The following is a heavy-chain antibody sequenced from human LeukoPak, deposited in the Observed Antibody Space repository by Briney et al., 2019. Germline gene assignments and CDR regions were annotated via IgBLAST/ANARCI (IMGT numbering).Heavy chain of an antibody. CDR3: GRSGPLAHSSMRGFGY. D-gene: IGHD3-10*01. Sequence: GGSLRLSCVVSGFSVSNNYIIWVRQAPGNGLERVSVIYGDGRTSHSASVRGRFTISRDNSKNTLCLQMNSLRAEDTAVYYCGRSGPLAHSSMRGFGYWGQGTLVVASS. CDR1: GFSVSNNY. J-gene: IGHJ4*02. CDR2: IYGDGRT. V-gene: IGHV3-53*01.